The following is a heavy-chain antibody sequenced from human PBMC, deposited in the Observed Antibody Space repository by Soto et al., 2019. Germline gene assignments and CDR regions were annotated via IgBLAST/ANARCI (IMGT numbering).Heavy chain of an antibody. CDR3: VRDRHGDS. Sequence: EVQLVEFGGGLVQPGGCLRLSCAGSGFTFSNYWMHWVRQAPGKGLECVSRIDHDGPTDYADSVRGRFTISRDNAENTLYLQMNSLRPEDMAVYYCVRDRHGDSWGQGTLVTVSS. J-gene: IGHJ4*02. V-gene: IGHV3-74*01. CDR2: IDHDGPT. CDR1: GFTFSNYW.